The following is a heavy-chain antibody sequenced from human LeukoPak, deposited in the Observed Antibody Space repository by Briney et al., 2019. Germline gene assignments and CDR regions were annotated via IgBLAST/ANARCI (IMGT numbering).Heavy chain of an antibody. J-gene: IGHJ1*01. CDR2: ISSSSSYI. Sequence: GGSLRLSCAASGFTFSSYSMNWVRQAPGKGLEWVSSISSSSSYIYYADSVKGRFTISRDNAKNSLYLQMNSLRAEDTAVYYCARSNLLPGGGWDFQHWGQGTLVTVSS. D-gene: IGHD1-26*01. CDR1: GFTFSSYS. V-gene: IGHV3-21*01. CDR3: ARSNLLPGGGWDFQH.